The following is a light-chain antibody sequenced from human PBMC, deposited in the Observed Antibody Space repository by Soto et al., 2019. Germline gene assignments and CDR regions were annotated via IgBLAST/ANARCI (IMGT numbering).Light chain of an antibody. CDR1: SSDVGIYNY. CDR3: SSYTTSSTRV. J-gene: IGLJ1*01. Sequence: QSALTQPASVSGSPGQSIAISCTGSSSDVGIYNYVSWYQQYPGKVPKLIIYEVTNRPSGVSNRFSGSKSGNTASLTISGLQAEDEADYYCSSYTTSSTRVFGTGTKVTVL. V-gene: IGLV2-14*01. CDR2: EVT.